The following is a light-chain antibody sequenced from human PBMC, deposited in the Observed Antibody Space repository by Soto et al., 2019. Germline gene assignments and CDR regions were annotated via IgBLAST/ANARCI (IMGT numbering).Light chain of an antibody. Sequence: QSALTQPPSASGSPGQSVTIYCTGTSSDVGAYKYVSWYQQHPGKAPKLMIYEVTKRPSGVPGRFSGSKSGNTASLTVSGLQAEDEADYYCSSYAGNNNFVVFGGGTQLTVL. V-gene: IGLV2-8*01. CDR2: EVT. CDR1: SSDVGAYKY. J-gene: IGLJ2*01. CDR3: SSYAGNNNFVV.